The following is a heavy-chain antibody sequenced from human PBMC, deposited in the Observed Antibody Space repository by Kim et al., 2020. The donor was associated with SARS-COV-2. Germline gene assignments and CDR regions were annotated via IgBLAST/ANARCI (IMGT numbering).Heavy chain of an antibody. CDR1: GYTFTSYA. V-gene: IGHV1-3*01. CDR2: INAGNGNT. J-gene: IGHJ6*02. Sequence: ASVKVSCKASGYTFTSYAMHWVRQAPGQRLEWMGWINAGNGNTKYSQKFQGRVTITRDTSASTAYMELSSLRSEDTAVYYCARDLPSGWLSTYYYYGMDVWGQGTTVTVSS. D-gene: IGHD3-22*01. CDR3: ARDLPSGWLSTYYYYGMDV.